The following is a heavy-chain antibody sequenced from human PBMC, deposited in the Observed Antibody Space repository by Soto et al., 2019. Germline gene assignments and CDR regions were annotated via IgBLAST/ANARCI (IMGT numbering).Heavy chain of an antibody. J-gene: IGHJ6*02. CDR3: ARDGGGLSNYYYGMDV. V-gene: IGHV1-69*13. CDR1: GGTFSSYA. CDR2: IIPIFGTA. Sequence: ASVKVSCKASGGTFSSYAISWVRQAPGQGLEWMGGIIPIFGTANYAQKFQGRVTITADESTSTAYMELSSLRSEDTAVYYCARDGGGLSNYYYGMDVWGQRTTVTVSS. D-gene: IGHD3-16*02.